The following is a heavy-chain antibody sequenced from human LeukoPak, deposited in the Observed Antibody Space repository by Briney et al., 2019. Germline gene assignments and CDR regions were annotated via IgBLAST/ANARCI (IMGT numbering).Heavy chain of an antibody. D-gene: IGHD2-8*01. J-gene: IGHJ3*02. CDR1: GGSISSSSYY. Sequence: PSETLSLTCTVSGGSISSSSYYWGWIRQPPGKGLEWIASISHSATTYYNPSLRSRVTISLDTSKNQFSLKLSSVTAADTAVYYCAKIGEWEVDAFDIWGRGTMVTVS. CDR2: ISHSATT. CDR3: AKIGEWEVDAFDI. V-gene: IGHV4-39*07.